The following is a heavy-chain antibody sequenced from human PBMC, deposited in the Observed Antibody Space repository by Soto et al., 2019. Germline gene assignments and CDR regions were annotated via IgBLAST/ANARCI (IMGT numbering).Heavy chain of an antibody. V-gene: IGHV4-59*01. Sequence: SETLSLTCTVSGGSISSYYWSWIRQPPGKGLEWIGYIYYSGSTNYNPSLKSRVTISVDTSKNQFSLKLSSVTAADTAVYYCARVRSNDYGDYVDAFDIWGQGTMVTVSS. CDR2: IYYSGST. D-gene: IGHD4-17*01. CDR3: ARVRSNDYGDYVDAFDI. J-gene: IGHJ3*02. CDR1: GGSISSYY.